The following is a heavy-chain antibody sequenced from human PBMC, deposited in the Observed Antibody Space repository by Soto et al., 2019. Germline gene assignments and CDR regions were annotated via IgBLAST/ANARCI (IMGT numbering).Heavy chain of an antibody. J-gene: IGHJ4*02. CDR3: SSERVSSWSEPSDFDY. D-gene: IGHD3-10*01. V-gene: IGHV3-33*01. CDR1: GFTFSRYG. Sequence: QVQLVESGGGVVQPGRSLRLSCAASGFTFSRYGMHWVRQAPGKGLEWVAVAWYDGSKKYYAESVQGRFTISRDNSKNTLYLQMNSLRVKDTAVYYCSSERVSSWSEPSDFDYWGQGTLVTVFS. CDR2: AWYDGSKK.